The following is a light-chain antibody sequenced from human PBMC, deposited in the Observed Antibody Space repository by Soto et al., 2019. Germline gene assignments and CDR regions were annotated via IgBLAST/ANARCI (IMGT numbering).Light chain of an antibody. Sequence: DIQMTQSPSTLSASVGDRVTITCRASQSISSWLAWYQQKPGKAPKILIYKASILESGVTSRFSGSGSGTEFTLTISSLQPDDFSTYYCQQYNDYPWTFGQGTKVEIK. CDR3: QQYNDYPWT. CDR1: QSISSW. V-gene: IGKV1-5*03. CDR2: KAS. J-gene: IGKJ1*01.